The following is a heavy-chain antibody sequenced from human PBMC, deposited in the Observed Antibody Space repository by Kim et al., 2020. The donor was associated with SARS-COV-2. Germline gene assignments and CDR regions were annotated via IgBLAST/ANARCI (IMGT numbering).Heavy chain of an antibody. D-gene: IGHD6-19*01. V-gene: IGHV3-48*02. J-gene: IGHJ6*02. CDR1: GFTFSSYS. CDR3: ARVWAYSSGWIPGRRNYYYGMDV. Sequence: GGSLRLSCAASGFTFSSYSMNWVRQAPGKGLEWVSYISSSSSTIYYADSVKGRFTISRDNAKNSLYLQMNSLRDEDTAVYYCARVWAYSSGWIPGRRNYYYGMDVWSQGTTVTVSS. CDR2: ISSSSSTI.